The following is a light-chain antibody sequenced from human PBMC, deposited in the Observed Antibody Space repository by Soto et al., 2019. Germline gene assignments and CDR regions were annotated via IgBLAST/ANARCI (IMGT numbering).Light chain of an antibody. Sequence: QSALTQPASVSGSPGQSITISCTGTSSDVGGYNYVSWYQQHPGKAPKLMIYDVSDRPSGVSNRFSGSKSGNTASLTISGLEDEYEAYYYCCSYTSSSPQVFGGGTKLTVL. CDR1: SSDVGGYNY. CDR2: DVS. J-gene: IGLJ2*01. V-gene: IGLV2-14*03. CDR3: CSYTSSSPQV.